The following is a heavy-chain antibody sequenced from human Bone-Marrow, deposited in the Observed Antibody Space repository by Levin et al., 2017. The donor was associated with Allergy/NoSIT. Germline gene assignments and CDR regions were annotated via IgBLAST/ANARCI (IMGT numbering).Heavy chain of an antibody. CDR2: IIPLVGTT. CDR3: ARDSIAIIQAWPGAFDI. Sequence: GASVKVSCMASGDSFSRHSISWVRQAPGQGLEWMGRIIPLVGTTNDAENFQGRVTITADESTRTVYMELSSLRSEDTAMYYCARDSIAIIQAWPGAFDIWGQGTMVTVSS. V-gene: IGHV1-69*11. D-gene: IGHD6-13*01. J-gene: IGHJ3*02. CDR1: GDSFSRHS.